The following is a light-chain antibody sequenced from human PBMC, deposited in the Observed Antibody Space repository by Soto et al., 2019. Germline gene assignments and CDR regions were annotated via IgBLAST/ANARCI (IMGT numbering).Light chain of an antibody. Sequence: DIVMTQSPDSLAVSLGERAIINCKSTQSILYNSNNKNYLAWYQQKPGQPPQLLIYWASARESGVPDRFTGSWSGTDFTLTISSLQAEDVSVYYCQQYYSLPYTFGQGTNLEIK. V-gene: IGKV4-1*01. J-gene: IGKJ2*01. CDR2: WAS. CDR1: QSILYNSNNKNY. CDR3: QQYYSLPYT.